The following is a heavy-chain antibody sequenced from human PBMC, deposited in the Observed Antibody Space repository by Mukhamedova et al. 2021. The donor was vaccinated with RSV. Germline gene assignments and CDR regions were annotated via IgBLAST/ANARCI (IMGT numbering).Heavy chain of an antibody. J-gene: IGHJ6*03. CDR2: ISYDGYNK. V-gene: IGHV3-30*04. CDR3: SKERVSTQTYYYYYYMDV. D-gene: IGHD2-8*01. Sequence: APGKGLEWVAQISYDGYNKFYADSVKGRFTVSRDNSKNTLSLQMSDLKPEDTAVYFCSKERVSTQTYYYYYYMDVWGEGTTVTVSS.